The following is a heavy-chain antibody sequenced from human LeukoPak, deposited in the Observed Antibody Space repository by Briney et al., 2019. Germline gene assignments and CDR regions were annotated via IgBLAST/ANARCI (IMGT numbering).Heavy chain of an antibody. CDR1: GFTFSDYW. CDR3: TRAFSSWSDYFDY. J-gene: IGHJ4*02. CDR2: IKEDEGEK. V-gene: IGHV3-7*04. D-gene: IGHD6-13*01. Sequence: SGGSLRLSCEASGFTFSDYWMSWVRQAPGKGLEWVAIIKEDEGEKFYVGSVKGRFTISRDNAKNSLYLQMDNLRAEDTAVYYCTRAFSSWSDYFDYWGQGTLVTVSS.